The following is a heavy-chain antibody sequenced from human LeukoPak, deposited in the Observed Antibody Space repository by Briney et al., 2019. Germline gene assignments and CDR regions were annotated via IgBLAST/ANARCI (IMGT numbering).Heavy chain of an antibody. CDR2: INPSGSDT. J-gene: IGHJ5*02. CDR3: ARDNSVGDTAWWFDP. D-gene: IGHD1-26*01. Sequence: ASVKVSCKATGYTFTAYYMHWVRQAPGQGLEWMGLINPSGSDTDYAQKFQGRVTMTRDMSTSTDYMELSSLRFDDTAVYYCARDNSVGDTAWWFDPWGQGTLATASS. CDR1: GYTFTAYY. V-gene: IGHV1-46*01.